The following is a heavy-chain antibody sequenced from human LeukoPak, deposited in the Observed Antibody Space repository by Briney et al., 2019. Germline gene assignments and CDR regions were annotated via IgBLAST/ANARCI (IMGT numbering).Heavy chain of an antibody. J-gene: IGHJ4*02. Sequence: ASVKVSCKASGYTFTSYDINWVQQAPGQGLEWMGWMNPNSGNTGYAQKFQGRVSMTRNTSISTAYMELSNLRSEDTAVYYCARRLGRGTAPDFWGQGTLVTVSS. D-gene: IGHD5-18*01. V-gene: IGHV1-8*01. CDR3: ARRLGRGTAPDF. CDR2: MNPNSGNT. CDR1: GYTFTSYD.